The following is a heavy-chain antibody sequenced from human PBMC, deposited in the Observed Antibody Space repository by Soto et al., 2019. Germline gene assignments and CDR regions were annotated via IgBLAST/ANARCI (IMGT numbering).Heavy chain of an antibody. J-gene: IGHJ4*02. CDR1: GFTFSSYA. V-gene: IGHV3-23*01. CDR3: ARERFLEWLLFTYDY. CDR2: ISGSGGST. Sequence: PGGSLRLSCAASGFTFSSYAMSWVRQAPGKGLEWVSAISGSGGSTYYADSVKGRFTISRDNSKNTLYLQMNSLRAEDTAVYYCARERFLEWLLFTYDYWGQGTLVTVSS. D-gene: IGHD3-3*01.